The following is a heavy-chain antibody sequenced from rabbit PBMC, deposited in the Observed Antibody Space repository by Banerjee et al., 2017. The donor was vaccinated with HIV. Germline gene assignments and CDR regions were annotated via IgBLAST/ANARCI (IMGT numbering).Heavy chain of an antibody. CDR3: ARDLAGVIGWNFNL. J-gene: IGHJ4*01. CDR2: IVDGGGST. Sequence: QEQLVESGGGLVKPEGSLTLTCTASGFSFSSNGMCWVRQAPGKGLEWIACIVDGGGSTYYASWVNGRFTISRTSSTTVTLQMTSLTAADTATYFCARDLAGVIGWNFNLWGPGTLVTVS. V-gene: IGHV1S45*01. D-gene: IGHD4-1*01. CDR1: GFSFSSNG.